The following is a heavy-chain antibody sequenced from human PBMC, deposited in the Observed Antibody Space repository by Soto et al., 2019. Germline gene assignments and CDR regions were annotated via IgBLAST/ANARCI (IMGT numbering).Heavy chain of an antibody. CDR1: GFTFSSHT. V-gene: IGHV3-21*01. CDR3: ARGYDVVRVPVAIRVGYFDH. CDR2: ISATGSDI. D-gene: IGHD3-16*01. J-gene: IGHJ4*02. Sequence: EVDLVESGGGLAKPGGALRLSCTDSGFTFSSHTMNWVRQAPGKGLEWVSSISATGSDIYYGDSVMGRFTISRDNAKNSLYLQLNTLRVEDTAVYYCARGYDVVRVPVAIRVGYFDHWGQGTVVNVSS.